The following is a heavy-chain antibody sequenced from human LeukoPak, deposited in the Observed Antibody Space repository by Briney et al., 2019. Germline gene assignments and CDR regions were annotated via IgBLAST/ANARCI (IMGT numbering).Heavy chain of an antibody. CDR3: ARDRIKSGSYYFDY. CDR1: AFTFSDYS. D-gene: IGHD1-26*01. Sequence: GGSLRLSCAASAFTFSDYSMNWVRQAPGKGLEWVSYISGRSSTIYYADSVKGRFTISRENAKNSMYLQMNSLRAEDTAVYYCARDRIKSGSYYFDYWGQGTLVTVSS. CDR2: ISGRSSTI. V-gene: IGHV3-48*01. J-gene: IGHJ4*02.